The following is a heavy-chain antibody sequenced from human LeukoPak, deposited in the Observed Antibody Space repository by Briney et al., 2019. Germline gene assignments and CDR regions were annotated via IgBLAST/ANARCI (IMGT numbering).Heavy chain of an antibody. CDR1: GFTFNTYT. Sequence: GGSLRLSCAASGFTFNTYTMNWVRQAPGKGLEWVSYISGSSGIIDYADSVKGRFTISRDNSKNTLYLQMSGLRAEDTAVYYCAKKVITYYYGMDVWGQGTTVTVSS. V-gene: IGHV3-23*01. CDR2: ISGSSGII. J-gene: IGHJ6*02. CDR3: AKKVITYYYGMDV. D-gene: IGHD2-21*01.